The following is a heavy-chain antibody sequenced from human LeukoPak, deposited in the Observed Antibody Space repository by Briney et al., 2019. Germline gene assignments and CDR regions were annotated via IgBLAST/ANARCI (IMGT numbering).Heavy chain of an antibody. V-gene: IGHV4-59*01. J-gene: IGHJ6*02. Sequence: SETLSLTCTVSGGSISSYYWSWIRQPPGKGLEWIGYIYSSGSTNYNPSLKSRVTISVDTSKNQFSLKLSSVTAADTAVYYCARGGYCSSTSCYFQGYYYGMDVWGQGTTVTVSS. CDR3: ARGGYCSSTSCYFQGYYYGMDV. CDR2: IYSSGST. CDR1: GGSISSYY. D-gene: IGHD2-2*03.